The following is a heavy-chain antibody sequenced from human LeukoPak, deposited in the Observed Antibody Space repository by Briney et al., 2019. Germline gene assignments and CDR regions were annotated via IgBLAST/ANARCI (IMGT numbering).Heavy chain of an antibody. Sequence: ASVKVSCKASGYTFTSYDINWVRQATGQGLEWLGWMNPNSGNTGYAQKFQGRVTMTRNTSISTAYMELSSLRSEDTAVYYCARGVPSEDCSGGSCWFDYWGQGTLVTVSS. D-gene: IGHD2-15*01. J-gene: IGHJ4*02. CDR1: GYTFTSYD. CDR2: MNPNSGNT. V-gene: IGHV1-8*01. CDR3: ARGVPSEDCSGGSCWFDY.